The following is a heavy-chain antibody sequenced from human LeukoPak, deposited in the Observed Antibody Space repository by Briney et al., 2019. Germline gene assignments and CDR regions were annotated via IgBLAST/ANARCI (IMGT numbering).Heavy chain of an antibody. J-gene: IGHJ4*02. CDR1: GFTFSSYA. V-gene: IGHV3-30-3*01. CDR2: ISYDGSNK. Sequence: GGSLRLSCAASGFTFSSYAMSWVRQAPGKGLEWVAVISYDGSNKYYADSVKGRFTISRDNSKNTLYLQMNSLRAEDTAVYYCARGSGVYSGYDNPPFDYWGQGTLVTVSS. D-gene: IGHD5-12*01. CDR3: ARGSGVYSGYDNPPFDY.